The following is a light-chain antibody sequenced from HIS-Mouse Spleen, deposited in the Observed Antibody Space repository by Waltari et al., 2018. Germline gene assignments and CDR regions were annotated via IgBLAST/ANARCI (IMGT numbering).Light chain of an antibody. CDR2: DVS. J-gene: IGLJ2*01. CDR3: CSYAGSYPVV. CDR1: SSHVGGYNY. V-gene: IGLV2-11*01. Sequence: QSALTQPRSVSGSPGQSVTISCTGTSSHVGGYNYVSWYQPHPGKAPKLMIYDVSKRPSGVPDRFSGPKSGNTASLTISGLQAEDEADYSCCSYAGSYPVVFGGGTKLTV.